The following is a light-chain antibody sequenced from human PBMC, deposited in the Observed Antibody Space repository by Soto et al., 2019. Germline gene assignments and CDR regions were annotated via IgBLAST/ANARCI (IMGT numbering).Light chain of an antibody. V-gene: IGLV2-14*01. CDR2: EVR. CDR1: MRDVGAYNL. Sequence: QSVLTQPASVSGSPGQSIPISCAGTMRDVGAYNLVSWYQQHPGRAPQLIIYEVRNRPSGISFRFSGSKSGNTASLTISGLQADDEADYYCSSYTSKSSLIFGGGTKVTVL. CDR3: SSYTSKSSLI. J-gene: IGLJ2*01.